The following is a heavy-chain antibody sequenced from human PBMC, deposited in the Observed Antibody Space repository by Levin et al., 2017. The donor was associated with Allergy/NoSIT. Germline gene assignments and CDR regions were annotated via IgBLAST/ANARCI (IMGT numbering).Heavy chain of an antibody. D-gene: IGHD2-2*01. CDR1: GYTFSNYA. CDR3: ARDLGQLGLSLDR. CDR2: INAGNGNI. V-gene: IGHV1-3*01. Sequence: GESLKISCKASGYTFSNYAMHWVRQAPGQRPEWMGWINAGNGNIKYSEKFQDRLTFTRDTSTSAIYMELSSLRSADTAVYYCARDLGQLGLSLDRWGQGTLVTVSS. J-gene: IGHJ5*02.